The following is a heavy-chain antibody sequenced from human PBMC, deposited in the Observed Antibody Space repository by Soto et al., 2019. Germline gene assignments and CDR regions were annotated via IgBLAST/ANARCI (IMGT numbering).Heavy chain of an antibody. Sequence: QVQLQESGPGLVKPSGTLSLTCAVFGGSISNSNWRTWVRQPPGKGLDWIGEIFHSGSTNYNSSLMGRVTISVDKANNQFSLKLSSVTAADTAVYYCAHRPIVGAAIWGQGTLVTVSS. CDR3: AHRPIVGAAI. CDR1: GGSISNSNW. V-gene: IGHV4-4*02. CDR2: IFHSGST. D-gene: IGHD1-26*01. J-gene: IGHJ4*02.